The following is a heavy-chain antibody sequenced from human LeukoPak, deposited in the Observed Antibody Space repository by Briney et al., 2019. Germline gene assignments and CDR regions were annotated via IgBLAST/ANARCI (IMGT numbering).Heavy chain of an antibody. CDR1: GFTFSSYS. V-gene: IGHV3-48*01. D-gene: IGHD2-15*01. Sequence: GGSLRLSCAASGFTFSSYSMNWLRQAPGKGLEWVSYISSSSSTIYYADSVRGRFTISRDNAKNSLYLQMNSLRAEDTAVYYCARVRTVAAAPPYYYWGQGTLVTVSS. J-gene: IGHJ4*02. CDR2: ISSSSSTI. CDR3: ARVRTVAAAPPYYY.